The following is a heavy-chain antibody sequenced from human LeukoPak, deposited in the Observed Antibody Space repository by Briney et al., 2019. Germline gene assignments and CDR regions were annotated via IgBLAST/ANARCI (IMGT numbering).Heavy chain of an antibody. D-gene: IGHD1-26*01. Sequence: PSETLSLTCTVSGYSISSGYYWGWIRQPPGKGLEWVSGINWNGGSTGYADSVKGRFTISRDNAKNSLYLQMNSLRAEDTALYYCARVITSSGSYDGAFDIWGQGTMVTVSS. CDR3: ARVITSSGSYDGAFDI. CDR1: GYSISSGYY. V-gene: IGHV3-20*04. J-gene: IGHJ3*02. CDR2: INWNGGST.